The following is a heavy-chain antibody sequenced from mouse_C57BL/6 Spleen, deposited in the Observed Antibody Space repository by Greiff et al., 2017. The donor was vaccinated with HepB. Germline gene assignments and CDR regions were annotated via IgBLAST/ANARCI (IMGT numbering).Heavy chain of an antibody. D-gene: IGHD3-1*01. Sequence: VQLQESGAELVRPGASVTLSCKASGYTFTDYEMHWVKQTPVHGLEWIGAIDPETGGTAYNQKFKGKAILTADNSSSTAYMELRSLTSEDSAVYYCTRSGDYFDYWGQGTTLTVSS. CDR2: IDPETGGT. CDR1: GYTFTDYE. V-gene: IGHV1-15*01. CDR3: TRSGDYFDY. J-gene: IGHJ2*01.